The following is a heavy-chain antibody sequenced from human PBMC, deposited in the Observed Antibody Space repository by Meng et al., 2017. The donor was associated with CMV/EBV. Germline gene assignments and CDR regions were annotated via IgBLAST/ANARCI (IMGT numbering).Heavy chain of an antibody. V-gene: IGHV3-23*03. J-gene: IGHJ4*02. CDR2: IYSGGSST. CDR1: GFTFSSYA. D-gene: IGHD1-26*01. CDR3: AKDSGSYPFDY. Sequence: GGSLRLSCAASGFTFSSYAMSWVRQAPGKGLEWVSVIYSGGSSTYYADSVKGRFTISRDNSKNTLYLQMNSLRAEDTAVYYCAKDSGSYPFDYWGQRTLVTVSS.